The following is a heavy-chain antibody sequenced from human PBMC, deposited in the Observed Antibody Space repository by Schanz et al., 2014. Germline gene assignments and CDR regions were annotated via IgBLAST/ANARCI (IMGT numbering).Heavy chain of an antibody. CDR3: ARDRLAAQGIDS. CDR1: GDSISSAY. D-gene: IGHD6-6*01. Sequence: QVQLQESGPGLVEPSQTLSLTCTVSGDSISSAYWSWIRQHPGKGLEWIGFIYYRGNTYYNPSLKSRVSISLDPSKTQFFLNLNSLTAEDTAVYYCARDRLAAQGIDSWGQGTLVTVSS. CDR2: IYYRGNT. V-gene: IGHV4-31*03. J-gene: IGHJ4*02.